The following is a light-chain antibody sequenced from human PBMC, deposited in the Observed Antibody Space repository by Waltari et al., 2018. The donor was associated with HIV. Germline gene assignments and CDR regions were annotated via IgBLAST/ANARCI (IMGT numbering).Light chain of an antibody. CDR1: SSDVGGLYS. V-gene: IGLV2-14*01. CDR3: SSYRSSNNVA. J-gene: IGLJ3*02. CDR2: AVT. Sequence: QSALTQPSSVYGSLGQSITISCTGTSSDVGGLYSVSWYQQNPGKVPELLIYAVTNRPPGIASRFSGSKSGNTASLTISGLQADDEADYYCSSYRSSNNVAFGTGTKVTVL.